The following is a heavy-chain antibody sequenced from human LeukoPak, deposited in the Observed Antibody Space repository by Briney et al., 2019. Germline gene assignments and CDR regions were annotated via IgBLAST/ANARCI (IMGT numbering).Heavy chain of an antibody. J-gene: IGHJ4*02. CDR2: ISGSGGRT. V-gene: IGHV3-23*01. CDR3: AKDGEGEYSYYFDY. Sequence: GGSLRLSCAASGFTFSSYAMSWVRQAPGKGLEWVSAISGSGGRTYYADSVKGRFTISRDNSKNTLYLQVNSLRAEDTAVYYCAKDGEGEYSYYFDYWGQGALVTVSS. CDR1: GFTFSSYA. D-gene: IGHD3-10*01.